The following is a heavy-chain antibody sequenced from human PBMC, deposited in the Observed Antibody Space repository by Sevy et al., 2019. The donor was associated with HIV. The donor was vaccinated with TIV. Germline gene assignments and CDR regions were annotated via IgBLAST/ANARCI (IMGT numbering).Heavy chain of an antibody. CDR3: ARDSGTVTLYYFDY. V-gene: IGHV4-38-2*02. D-gene: IGHD4-17*01. Sequence: SETLSLTCAVSGYSISSGYYWGWIRQPPGKGLEWIGSIYHSGSTYYNPSLESRVTISVDTSKNQFSLKLSSVTAADTAVYYCARDSGTVTLYYFDYWGQGTLVTVSS. J-gene: IGHJ4*02. CDR1: GYSISSGYY. CDR2: IYHSGST.